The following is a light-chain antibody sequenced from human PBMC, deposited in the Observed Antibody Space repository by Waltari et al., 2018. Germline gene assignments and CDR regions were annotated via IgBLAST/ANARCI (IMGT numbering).Light chain of an antibody. Sequence: QSALTQPRSVSGSPGQSVTISCTGTSSDVGSYNYVSWYQQHPGKAPKLMIYDVSNRPPGVADRFSGSKAGNTASLTISGLQAEDGADYYCCSYAGSYTWVFGGGTKLTVL. CDR1: SSDVGSYNY. J-gene: IGLJ3*02. V-gene: IGLV2-11*01. CDR3: CSYAGSYTWV. CDR2: DVS.